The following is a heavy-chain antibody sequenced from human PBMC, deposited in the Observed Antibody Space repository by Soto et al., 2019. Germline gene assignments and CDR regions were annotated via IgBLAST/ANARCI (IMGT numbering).Heavy chain of an antibody. D-gene: IGHD2-15*01. V-gene: IGHV3-74*01. Sequence: GGSLRLSCVASGFTFSSHWMHWVRQVPGKGPVWVSRINGDGSSTDYADSVKGRFTISRDTAKNTLYLQMNSLRVEDTARYYCAKGSVQWCSPGGPCYPLDLWGQGVPVTVSS. CDR1: GFTFSSHW. CDR3: AKGSVQWCSPGGPCYPLDL. J-gene: IGHJ5*02. CDR2: INGDGSST.